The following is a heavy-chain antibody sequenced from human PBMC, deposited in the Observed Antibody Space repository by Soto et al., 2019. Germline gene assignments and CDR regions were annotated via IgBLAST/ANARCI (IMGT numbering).Heavy chain of an antibody. D-gene: IGHD1-20*01. J-gene: IGHJ5*02. CDR1: GGSISSYY. V-gene: IGHV4-59*12. CDR2: IYYSGST. Sequence: SETLSLTCTVSGGSISSYYWSWIRQPPGKGLEWIGYIYYSGSTNYNPSLKSRVTISVDTSKNQFSLQLNSVTPEDTAVYYCARGAPRITGTQEFDPWGQGTLVTVSS. CDR3: ARGAPRITGTQEFDP.